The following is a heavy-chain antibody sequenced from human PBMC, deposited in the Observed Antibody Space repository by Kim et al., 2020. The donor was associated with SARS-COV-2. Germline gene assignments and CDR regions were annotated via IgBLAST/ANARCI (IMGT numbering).Heavy chain of an antibody. Sequence: GGSLRLSCAASGFTFSSYAMHWVRQAPGKGLEWVAVISYDGSNKYYADSVKGRFTISRVNSKNTLYLQMNSLRAEDTAVYYCARAGGLLGTYYFDYWGQGTLVTVSS. CDR2: ISYDGSNK. D-gene: IGHD7-27*01. CDR1: GFTFSSYA. V-gene: IGHV3-30*04. J-gene: IGHJ4*02. CDR3: ARAGGLLGTYYFDY.